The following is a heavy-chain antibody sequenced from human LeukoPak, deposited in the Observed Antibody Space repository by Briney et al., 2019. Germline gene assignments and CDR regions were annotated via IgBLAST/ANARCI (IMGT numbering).Heavy chain of an antibody. CDR2: ISGSGGST. Sequence: PGGSLRLSCAASGFTFSSYAMCWVRQALGKGLEWVSAISGSGGSTYYADSVKGRFTISRDNSKNTLYLQMNSLRAEDTAVYYCAKDREATIVGLLDYWGQGSLVTVSS. D-gene: IGHD5-12*01. J-gene: IGHJ4*02. CDR3: AKDREATIVGLLDY. CDR1: GFTFSSYA. V-gene: IGHV3-23*01.